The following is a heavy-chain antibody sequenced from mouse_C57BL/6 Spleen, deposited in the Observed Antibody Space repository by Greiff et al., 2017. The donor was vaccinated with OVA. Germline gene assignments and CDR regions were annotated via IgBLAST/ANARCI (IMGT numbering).Heavy chain of an antibody. Sequence: EVQVVESGGGLVKPGGSLKLSCAASGFTFSSYTMSWVRQTPEKRLEWVATISGGGGNTYYPDSVKGRFTISRDNAKNTLYLQMSSLRSEDTALYYCARHPPYYSNYVNAMDYWGQGTSVTVSS. V-gene: IGHV5-9*01. J-gene: IGHJ4*01. CDR2: ISGGGGNT. CDR1: GFTFSSYT. D-gene: IGHD2-5*01. CDR3: ARHPPYYSNYVNAMDY.